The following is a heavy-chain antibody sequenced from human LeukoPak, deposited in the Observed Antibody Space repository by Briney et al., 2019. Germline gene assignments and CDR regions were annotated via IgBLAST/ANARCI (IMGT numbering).Heavy chain of an antibody. V-gene: IGHV5-51*01. D-gene: IGHD3-10*01. CDR2: IYPGDSDT. CDR1: GYSFTSYW. J-gene: IGHJ4*02. CDR3: ARHLYGSGSYFDY. Sequence: GESLKISCKGSGYSFTSYWSGWVREMPGKGLEWMGIIYPGDSDTRYSPSFQGQVTISADKSISTAYLQWSSLKASDTAMYYCARHLYGSGSYFDYWGQGTLVTVSS.